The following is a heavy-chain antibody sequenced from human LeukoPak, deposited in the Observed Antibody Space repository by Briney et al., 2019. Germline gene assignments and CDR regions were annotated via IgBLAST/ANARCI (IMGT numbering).Heavy chain of an antibody. V-gene: IGHV3-74*01. CDR1: GFSFRGHW. CDR3: ARGGWGSAIDY. CDR2: VNNDGGDT. Sequence: PGESLRISCAASGFSFRGHWMHWVRQAPGKGLVWVSHVNNDGGDTTHADAVKGRFTISRDNAKNTVDLQMSSLRGEDTAIYYCARGGWGSAIDYLGQGTLVTVSS. J-gene: IGHJ4*02. D-gene: IGHD2-21*01.